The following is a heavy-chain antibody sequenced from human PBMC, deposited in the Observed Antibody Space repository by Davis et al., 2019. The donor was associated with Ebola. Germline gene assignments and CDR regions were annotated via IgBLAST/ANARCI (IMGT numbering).Heavy chain of an antibody. J-gene: IGHJ1*01. CDR1: GFTFRNYW. Sequence: PGGSLRLSCAASGFTFRNYWMSWVRQAPGKGLEWVANIRPDGSEEQYVDSLKGRITISRDNAKNSLYLQVNSLRDEDTAVYYCAQDMIEEGLSSPHPDFQHWGQGTLVIVSS. CDR3: AQDMIEEGLSSPHPDFQH. V-gene: IGHV3-7*03. CDR2: IRPDGSEE. D-gene: IGHD3-22*01.